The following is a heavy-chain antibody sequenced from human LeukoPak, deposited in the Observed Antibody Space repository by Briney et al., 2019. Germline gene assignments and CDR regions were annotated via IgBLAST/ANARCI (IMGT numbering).Heavy chain of an antibody. Sequence: TAGGSLRLSCAASGFTFSNAWMSWVRQAPGKGLEWIGYISYIGSTNYNPSLKSRVTISVDTSKNQFSLKLSSVTAADTAVYYCARDPTTVTKGLDIWGQGTMVTVSS. J-gene: IGHJ3*02. V-gene: IGHV4-59*01. CDR3: ARDPTTVTKGLDI. CDR2: ISYIGST. CDR1: GFTFSNAW. D-gene: IGHD4-17*01.